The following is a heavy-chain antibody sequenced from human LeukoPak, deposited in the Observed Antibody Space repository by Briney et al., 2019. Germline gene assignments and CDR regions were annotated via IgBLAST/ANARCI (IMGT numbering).Heavy chain of an antibody. J-gene: IGHJ5*02. CDR1: GFTFGDYA. Sequence: GGSLILSCTASGFTFGDYALSWFRQAPGEGLEGVGFIRSKAYGGTTEYAASVKGRFTISRDDSKSIDHVQMNSLKTEDTCVYYCSRVPDGDYDWFDPWGQGILVTVSS. CDR3: SRVPDGDYDWFDP. V-gene: IGHV3-49*03. CDR2: IRSKAYGGTT. D-gene: IGHD4-17*01.